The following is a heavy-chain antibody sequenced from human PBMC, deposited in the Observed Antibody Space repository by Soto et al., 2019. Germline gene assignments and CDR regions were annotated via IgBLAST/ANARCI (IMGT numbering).Heavy chain of an antibody. J-gene: IGHJ4*02. CDR1: GFTFSSYW. D-gene: IGHD4-17*01. V-gene: IGHV3-7*05. Sequence: EVQLVESGGGLVQPGGSLRLSCAASGFTFSSYWMSWVRQAPGKGLEWVANIKKDGSEKYYVDSVWGRFTISRDNVKNSLLLQMNSLRAEDMAVYYCARAVPTGTDYFDYWGQGTLVIVSS. CDR3: ARAVPTGTDYFDY. CDR2: IKKDGSEK.